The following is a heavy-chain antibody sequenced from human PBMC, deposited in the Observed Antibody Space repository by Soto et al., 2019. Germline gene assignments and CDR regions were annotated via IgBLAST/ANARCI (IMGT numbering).Heavy chain of an antibody. CDR1: GGSISSSSYY. CDR3: ARHVDGYNRPFDY. CDR2: IYYSGST. D-gene: IGHD5-12*01. J-gene: IGHJ4*02. V-gene: IGHV4-39*01. Sequence: QLQLQESGPGLVKPSETLSLTCTVSGGSISSSSYYWGWIRQPPGKGLEWIGSIYYSGSTYYNPSLKSRVTISVDTSKNQFSLKLSSVTAADTAVYYCARHVDGYNRPFDYWGQGTLVTVSS.